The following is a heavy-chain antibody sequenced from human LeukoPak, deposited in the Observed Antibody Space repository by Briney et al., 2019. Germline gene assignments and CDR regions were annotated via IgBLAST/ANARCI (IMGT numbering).Heavy chain of an antibody. J-gene: IGHJ4*02. CDR2: TYYRSKWYN. CDR1: GDSVSSNSAA. V-gene: IGHV6-1*01. Sequence: SPTLSLTFAISGDSVSSNSAAWNWLRQSPSRGLEWLGRTYYRSKWYNDYGLSVESRITINPDTSKNHFSLQLNSVTPEDTAVYYCATHHFHFWGQGTLVTVSS. CDR3: ATHHFHF.